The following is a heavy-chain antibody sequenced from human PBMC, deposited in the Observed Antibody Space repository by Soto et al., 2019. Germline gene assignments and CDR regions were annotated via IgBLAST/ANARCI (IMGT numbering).Heavy chain of an antibody. Sequence: SLRLSCAASGFTFSSYGMHWVRQAPGKGLEWVAVISYDGSNKYYADSVKGRFTISRDNSKNTLYLQMNSLRAEDTAVYYCAKDLWMVRGPTRGDYYYGMDVWGQGTTVTVSS. J-gene: IGHJ6*02. CDR2: ISYDGSNK. V-gene: IGHV3-30*18. CDR1: GFTFSSYG. CDR3: AKDLWMVRGPTRGDYYYGMDV. D-gene: IGHD3-10*01.